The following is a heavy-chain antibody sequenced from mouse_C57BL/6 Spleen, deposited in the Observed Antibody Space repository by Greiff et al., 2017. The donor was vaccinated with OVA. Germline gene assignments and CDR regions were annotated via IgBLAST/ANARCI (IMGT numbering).Heavy chain of an antibody. D-gene: IGHD2-3*01. CDR2: INPNNGGT. CDR1: GYTFTDYY. Sequence: VQLQQSGPELVKPGASVKISCKASGYTFTDYYMNWVKQSHGKSLEWIGDINPNNGGTSYNQKFKGKATLTVDKSSSTAYMELRSLTSEDSAVYYCATIYDGYHSRYAMDYWGQGTSVTVSS. J-gene: IGHJ4*01. V-gene: IGHV1-26*01. CDR3: ATIYDGYHSRYAMDY.